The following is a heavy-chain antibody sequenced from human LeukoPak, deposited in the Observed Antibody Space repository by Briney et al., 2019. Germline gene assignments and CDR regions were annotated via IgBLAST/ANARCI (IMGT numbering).Heavy chain of an antibody. CDR2: ISYDGSNK. V-gene: IGHV3-30-3*01. J-gene: IGHJ4*02. CDR1: GFTFSSYA. Sequence: GGSLRLSCAASGFTFSSYAMHWVRQAPGKGLEWVAVISYDGSNKYYADSVKGRFTISRDNSKNTLYLQMNSLRGEDTALYYCAKADSSGYPPTYWGQGTLVTVSS. CDR3: AKADSSGYPPTY. D-gene: IGHD3-10*01.